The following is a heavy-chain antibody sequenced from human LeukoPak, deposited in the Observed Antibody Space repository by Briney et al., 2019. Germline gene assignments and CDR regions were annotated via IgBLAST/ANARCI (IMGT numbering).Heavy chain of an antibody. CDR3: ARHLRGEGFDY. V-gene: IGHV4-59*08. CDR1: GGSISSYY. D-gene: IGHD3-16*01. CDR2: IYYSGST. Sequence: SETLSLTCTVSGGSISSYYWSWIRQPPGKGLEWIGYIYYSGSTNYNPSLKSRVTISVDTSKNQFSLKLSSVTGADTAVYYCARHLRGEGFDYWGQGTLVTVSS. J-gene: IGHJ4*02.